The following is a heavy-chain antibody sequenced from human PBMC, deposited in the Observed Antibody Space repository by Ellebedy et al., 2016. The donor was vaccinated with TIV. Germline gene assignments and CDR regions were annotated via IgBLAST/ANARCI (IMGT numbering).Heavy chain of an antibody. CDR1: GFTVSTNY. Sequence: GESLKISCAASGFTVSTNYMNWVRQAPGKGLEWVSLISTAGSTYYADSVKGSFTISKDNSKNTLNLQMHSLRVEDTAVYYCARASFYDVDLSGWYFDIWGRGTLVTVSS. J-gene: IGHJ2*01. D-gene: IGHD3-10*02. CDR2: ISTAGST. V-gene: IGHV3-66*01. CDR3: ARASFYDVDLSGWYFDI.